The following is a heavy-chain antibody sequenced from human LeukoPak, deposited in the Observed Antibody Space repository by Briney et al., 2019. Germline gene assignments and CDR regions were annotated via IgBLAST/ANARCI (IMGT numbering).Heavy chain of an antibody. D-gene: IGHD6-6*01. J-gene: IGHJ4*02. Sequence: ASVKVSCKASGYTFSSYDINWVRQATGQGLEWMGWMNPNSGNTAYAQKFQGRVTMSRDTSISTAYMELSGLRSEDTAVYYCARLPKCSRPLDYWGQGTLVTVSS. CDR3: ARLPKCSRPLDY. CDR1: GYTFSSYD. V-gene: IGHV1-8*02. CDR2: MNPNSGNT.